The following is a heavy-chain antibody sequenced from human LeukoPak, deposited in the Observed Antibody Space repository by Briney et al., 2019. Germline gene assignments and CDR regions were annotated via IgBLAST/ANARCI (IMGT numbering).Heavy chain of an antibody. V-gene: IGHV3-66*01. J-gene: IGHJ4*02. D-gene: IGHD3-22*01. CDR2: IYSTGDT. CDR3: ARDDYDSNGYYLFDC. CDR1: GFTVSSEY. Sequence: PGGSLGLSCAVSGFTVSSEYMSWVRQAPGKGLEWVSVIYSTGDTRYADSVKGRFTISRDNSKNTLYLQMNSLRAEDTAVYYCARDDYDSNGYYLFDCWGQGTLVTVSS.